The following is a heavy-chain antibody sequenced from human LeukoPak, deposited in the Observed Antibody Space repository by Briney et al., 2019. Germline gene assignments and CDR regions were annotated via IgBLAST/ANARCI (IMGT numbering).Heavy chain of an antibody. CDR3: ARGQYCSGGSCHLASFG. Sequence: SQTLSLTCTVSGGSISSGGYYWSWIRQHPGKGLEWIGYIYYSGSTYYNPSLKSRVTISVDTSKNQFSLKLSSVTAADTAVYYCARGQYCSGGSCHLASFGWGQGTLVTVSS. D-gene: IGHD2-15*01. CDR1: GGSISSGGYY. V-gene: IGHV4-31*03. CDR2: IYYSGST. J-gene: IGHJ4*02.